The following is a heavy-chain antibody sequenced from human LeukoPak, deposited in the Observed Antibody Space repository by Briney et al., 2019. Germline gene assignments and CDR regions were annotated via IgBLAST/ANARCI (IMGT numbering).Heavy chain of an antibody. CDR2: INPDGGST. J-gene: IGHJ4*02. V-gene: IGHV1-46*01. D-gene: IGHD6-19*01. CDR1: GYTFPSYY. CDR3: ARDKLQWHSPVDN. Sequence: ASVKVSCKASGYTFPSYYMHWVRQAPGQGLECMGIINPDGGSTSYAQKFQGRVTMTRDMSTSTVYMELSSLRSEDTAVYYCARDKLQWHSPVDNWGQGTLVTVSS.